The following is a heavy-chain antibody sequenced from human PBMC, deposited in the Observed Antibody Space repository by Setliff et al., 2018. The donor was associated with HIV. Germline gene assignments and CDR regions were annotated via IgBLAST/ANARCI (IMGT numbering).Heavy chain of an antibody. D-gene: IGHD6-13*01. V-gene: IGHV4-39*07. CDR3: ASGQQNFDY. Sequence: PSETLSLTCTVSGDSISSTTYYWGWIRQHPGKGLEWIGSIYPSGSAFYNPSLKSPVTMSVDTSRNQLSLRVRSVTAADTAVYYCASGQQNFDYWGQGTLVTVSS. CDR1: GDSISSTTYY. CDR2: IYPSGSA. J-gene: IGHJ4*02.